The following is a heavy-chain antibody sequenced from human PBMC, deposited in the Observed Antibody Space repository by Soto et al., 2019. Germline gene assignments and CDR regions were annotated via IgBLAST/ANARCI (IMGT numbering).Heavy chain of an antibody. Sequence: QVQLQESGPGLVKPSQTLSLTCSVSGGSISSGGYYWSWIRQPPGKGLEGIGYIYYSANTHYNTSRTGRVSISADTSKNQFSLHLSSVTAADPDVYYCARSGGNSYYYGMAVWGQGTTVTVSS. D-gene: IGHD3-10*01. CDR3: ARSGGNSYYYGMAV. CDR1: GGSISSGGYY. J-gene: IGHJ6*02. CDR2: IYYSANT. V-gene: IGHV4-31*02.